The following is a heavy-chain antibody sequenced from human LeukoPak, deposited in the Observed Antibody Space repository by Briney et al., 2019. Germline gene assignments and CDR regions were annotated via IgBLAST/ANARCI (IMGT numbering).Heavy chain of an antibody. CDR3: ARGHIVVVVATTRSDAFDM. D-gene: IGHD2-15*01. CDR1: GGSISNSNYY. CDR2: AYYSGTT. J-gene: IGHJ3*02. V-gene: IGHV4-39*02. Sequence: SETLSLTCTVSGGSISNSNYYWGWIRQPPGKGLEWIGGAYYSGTTYYSPSLKSRVTISVDTSRNHFSLNLNSVTAADTAVYYCARGHIVVVVATTRSDAFDMWGQGTMVTVSS.